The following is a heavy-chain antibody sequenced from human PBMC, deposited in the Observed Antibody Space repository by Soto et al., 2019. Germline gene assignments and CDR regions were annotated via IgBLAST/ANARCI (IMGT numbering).Heavy chain of an antibody. CDR3: ARGVSAGVDY. CDR2: MQPSTGRT. D-gene: IGHD1-26*01. J-gene: IGHJ4*02. V-gene: IGHV1-8*01. CDR1: GYSFTSLD. Sequence: QVQLVQSGAEVREPGASVKVSCKASGYSFTSLDINWVRQTAGQGLEWMGWMQPSTGRTGYAQKFQGRVNMTRDTSITTAYMELTTLTSDDTAFYYCARGVSAGVDYWGQGTLVTVSS.